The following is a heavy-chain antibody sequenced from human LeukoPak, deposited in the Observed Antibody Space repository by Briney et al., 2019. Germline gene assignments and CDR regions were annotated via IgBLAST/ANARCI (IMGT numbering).Heavy chain of an antibody. V-gene: IGHV4-38-2*01. CDR1: GYSISSGYY. Sequence: SETLSLTCVVSGYSISSGYYWGGSRPPPGKGLEGIGSIYHSGNTYYNPSLKSRVTISVDTSKNQFSLKLSFVTAADTAVYYCARHGDYYYYGMDVWGKGTTVTVSS. J-gene: IGHJ6*04. D-gene: IGHD4-17*01. CDR2: IYHSGNT. CDR3: ARHGDYYYYGMDV.